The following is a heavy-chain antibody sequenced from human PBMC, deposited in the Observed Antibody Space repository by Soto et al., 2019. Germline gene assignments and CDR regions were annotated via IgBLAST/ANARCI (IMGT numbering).Heavy chain of an antibody. CDR1: GFSLTTTVEG. Sequence: GPTLVNPTHTLTLTCAFSGFSLTTTVEGVAWIRQSPGKALEWLALIYWNDDRRYSPSLKSRITVTRDTSKDQVVLTLTNMDHVDSGTYFPAHRYSPTLFGTSGYIFDHWGQGTPVTVYS. CDR3: AHRYSPTLFGTSGYIFDH. D-gene: IGHD3-22*01. V-gene: IGHV2-5*01. CDR2: IYWNDDR. J-gene: IGHJ4*02.